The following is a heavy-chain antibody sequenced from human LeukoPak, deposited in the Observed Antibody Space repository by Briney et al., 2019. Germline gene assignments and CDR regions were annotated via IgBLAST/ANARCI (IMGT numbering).Heavy chain of an antibody. V-gene: IGHV4-38-2*02. CDR3: ARVGSGSQRNWFDP. CDR1: GYSISSGYY. CDR2: IYHSGST. Sequence: SETLSLTCTVSGYSISSGYYWGWIRQPPGKGLEWIGSIYHSGSTYYNLSLKSRVTISVDTSKNQFSLKLSSVTAADTAVYYCARVGSGSQRNWFDPWGQGTLVTVSS. J-gene: IGHJ5*02. D-gene: IGHD3-10*01.